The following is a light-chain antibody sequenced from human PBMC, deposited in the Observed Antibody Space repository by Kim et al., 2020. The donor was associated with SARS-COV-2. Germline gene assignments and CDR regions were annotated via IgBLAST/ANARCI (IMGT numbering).Light chain of an antibody. J-gene: IGLJ3*02. CDR1: GGSIASKY. Sequence: KTVTSTGTSRGGSIASKYVQGDKQRPGRTPTIMIYENKERDTGVPDRFSGSIDTSSNSASLTISGLNTEDEAHYYCQSYDTSNHWVFGGGTQLTVL. CDR2: ENK. CDR3: QSYDTSNHWV. V-gene: IGLV6-57*01.